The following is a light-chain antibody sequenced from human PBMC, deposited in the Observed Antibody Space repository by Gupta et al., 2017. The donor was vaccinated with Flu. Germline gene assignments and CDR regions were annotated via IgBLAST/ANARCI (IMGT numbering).Light chain of an antibody. V-gene: IGLV6-57*01. CDR2: DDY. CDR1: SGNIASNH. CDR3: QSADRDNHWV. J-gene: IGLJ3*02. Sequence: FMLTQPHSVSESPGKTVTISCTRNSGNIASNHVQWYQQRPGSSPSTVIYDDYLRPSGGPDRFSGSIDSSSNSASLTISGLRTEDEADYYCQSADRDNHWVFGGGTKLTVL.